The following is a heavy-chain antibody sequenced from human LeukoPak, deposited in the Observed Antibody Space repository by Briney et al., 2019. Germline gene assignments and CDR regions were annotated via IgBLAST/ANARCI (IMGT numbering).Heavy chain of an antibody. V-gene: IGHV3-23*01. D-gene: IGHD7-27*01. CDR2: ISGSGDST. Sequence: GSLRLSCAASGFTFSTYAVNWVRQAPGKGLEWVSTISGSGDSTYYADSVKGRFTISRDNSKDTLYLQMNSLRAEDAAVYYCARDGPNWASDWLYFDYWGQGTLVTVSS. CDR1: GFTFSTYA. J-gene: IGHJ4*02. CDR3: ARDGPNWASDWLYFDY.